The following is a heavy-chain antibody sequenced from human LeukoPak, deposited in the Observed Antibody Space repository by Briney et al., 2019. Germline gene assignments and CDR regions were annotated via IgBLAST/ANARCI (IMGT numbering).Heavy chain of an antibody. CDR2: ISSSSSTI. CDR1: GFTFSSYE. V-gene: IGHV3-48*03. Sequence: PGGSLRLSCAASGFTFSSYEMNWVRQAPGKGLEWVSYISSSSSTIYYADSVKGRFTISRDNAKNSLYLQMNSLRAEDTAVYYCARGNWNYFDYWGQGTLVTVSS. D-gene: IGHD1-1*01. CDR3: ARGNWNYFDY. J-gene: IGHJ4*02.